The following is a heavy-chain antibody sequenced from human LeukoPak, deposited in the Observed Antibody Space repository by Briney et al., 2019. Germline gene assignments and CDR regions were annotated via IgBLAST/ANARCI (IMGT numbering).Heavy chain of an antibody. D-gene: IGHD4-17*01. Sequence: GGSLRLSCTTSGFIFSSYGMTWVRQTPGKGLEWVSAVSGSGGGTYYADSVKGRFTISRDNSKNTLYLQLNSLRAEDTAVYYCAKFLFRDYGDTFGAFDIWGQGTMVTVSS. CDR1: GFIFSSYG. J-gene: IGHJ3*02. CDR3: AKFLFRDYGDTFGAFDI. CDR2: VSGSGGGT. V-gene: IGHV3-23*01.